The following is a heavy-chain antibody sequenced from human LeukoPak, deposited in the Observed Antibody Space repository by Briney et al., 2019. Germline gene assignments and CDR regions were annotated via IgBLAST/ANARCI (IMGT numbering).Heavy chain of an antibody. CDR1: GGSISSSSYY. D-gene: IGHD3-22*01. CDR2: IYYSGST. J-gene: IGHJ3*02. Sequence: SETLSLTCTVSGGSISSSSYYWGWIRQPPGKGLEWIGSIYYSGSTYYNPSLKSRVTISVDTSKNQFSLKLSSVTAADTAVYYCARDLREGDYYDSSGYGWAFDIWGQGTMVTVSS. V-gene: IGHV4-39*02. CDR3: ARDLREGDYYDSSGYGWAFDI.